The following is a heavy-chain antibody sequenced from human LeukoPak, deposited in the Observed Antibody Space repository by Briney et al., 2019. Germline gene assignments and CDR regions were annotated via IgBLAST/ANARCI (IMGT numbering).Heavy chain of an antibody. CDR1: GGSISSCY. CDR2: IYYSGST. Sequence: PSETLSLTCTVSGGSISSCYWSWIRQPPGKGLEWIGYIYYSGSTNYNPSLKSRVTISVDTSKNQFSLKLSSVTAADTAVYYCARGGSSWPYYYYYYMDVWGKGTTVTVSS. CDR3: ARGGSSWPYYYYYYMDV. V-gene: IGHV4-59*01. D-gene: IGHD6-13*01. J-gene: IGHJ6*03.